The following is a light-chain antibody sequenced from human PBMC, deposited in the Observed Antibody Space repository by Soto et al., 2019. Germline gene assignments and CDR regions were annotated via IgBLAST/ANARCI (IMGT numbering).Light chain of an antibody. CDR3: CSYAGSSTFVV. V-gene: IGLV2-23*03. J-gene: IGLJ2*01. CDR1: SSDVGSYNL. Sequence: QSALTQPASVSGSPGQSITISCTGTSSDVGSYNLVSWYQQHPGKAPKLMIYEGSKRPSRVSNRLSGSKSGNTASLTISGLQAEDEADYYCCSYAGSSTFVVFGGGTQLTVL. CDR2: EGS.